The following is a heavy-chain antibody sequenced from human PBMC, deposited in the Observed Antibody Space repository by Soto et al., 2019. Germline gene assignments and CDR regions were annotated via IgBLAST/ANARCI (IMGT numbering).Heavy chain of an antibody. CDR3: AREYDASGSGTYGYGP. CDR2: IIPIFHTA. Sequence: QVQLVQSGAEVKKPGSSVKVSCKASGGTFSRFTIIWVRQAPGQGLEWRGGIIPIFHTANYAQKLQGRVTITADESTSTAYMELSSLRSEDTAVYYWAREYDASGSGTYGYGPWGQGTLVTASS. V-gene: IGHV1-69*01. D-gene: IGHD3-10*01. CDR1: GGTFSRFT. J-gene: IGHJ5*02.